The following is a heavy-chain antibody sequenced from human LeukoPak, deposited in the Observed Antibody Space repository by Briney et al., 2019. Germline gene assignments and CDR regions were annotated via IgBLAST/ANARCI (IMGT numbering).Heavy chain of an antibody. D-gene: IGHD2-2*03. V-gene: IGHV7-4-1*02. CDR1: GYTFTSYA. CDR3: ARVDVVYYYYGMDV. Sequence: ASVKVSCKASGYTFTSYAMNWVRQAPEQGLEWMGWINTNTGNPTYAQGFTGRFVFSLDTSVSTAYLQISSLKAEDTAVYYCARVDVVYYYYGMDVWGQGTTVTVSS. CDR2: INTNTGNP. J-gene: IGHJ6*02.